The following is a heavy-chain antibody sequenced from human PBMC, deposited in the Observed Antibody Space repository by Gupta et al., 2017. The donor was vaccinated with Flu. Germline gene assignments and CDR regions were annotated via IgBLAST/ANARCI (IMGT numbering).Heavy chain of an antibody. CDR2: IKQDGSEK. CDR3: ARAGPYLADYGELAD. Sequence: MTWVRQAPGKGLEWVANIKQDGSEKYYVDSVKGQFTISRDNAKNSLYLQMSSLRVEDTAMYYCARAGPYLADYGELADWGQGTLVTVSS. D-gene: IGHD4-17*01. J-gene: IGHJ4*02. V-gene: IGHV3-7*01.